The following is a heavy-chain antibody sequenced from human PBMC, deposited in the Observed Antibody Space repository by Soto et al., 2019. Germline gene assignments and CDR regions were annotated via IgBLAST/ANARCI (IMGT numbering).Heavy chain of an antibody. D-gene: IGHD3-3*01. CDR1: GYSFTNYW. CDR3: ARLEWLSLAAWFDP. J-gene: IGHJ5*02. V-gene: IGHV5-51*01. CDR2: IYPDDSDT. Sequence: PGESLKISCKGSGYSFTNYWMGWVRQMPGKGLEWMGMIYPDDSDTKYSPSFQGQVTFSADKSINTAYLQWSSLKASDTAIYYCARLEWLSLAAWFDPWGQGTLVTVSS.